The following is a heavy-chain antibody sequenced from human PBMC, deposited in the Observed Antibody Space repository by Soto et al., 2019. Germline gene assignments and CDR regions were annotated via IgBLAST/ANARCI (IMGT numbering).Heavy chain of an antibody. D-gene: IGHD3-10*01. Sequence: PSETLSLTCAVYGGSFSGYYWSWIRQPPGKGLEWIGEINHSGSTNYNPSLKSRVTISVDTSKNQFSLKLSSVTAADTAVYYCAINLMVRGVIIVDYWGQGTLVTVSS. CDR3: AINLMVRGVIIVDY. J-gene: IGHJ4*02. CDR2: INHSGST. V-gene: IGHV4-34*01. CDR1: GGSFSGYY.